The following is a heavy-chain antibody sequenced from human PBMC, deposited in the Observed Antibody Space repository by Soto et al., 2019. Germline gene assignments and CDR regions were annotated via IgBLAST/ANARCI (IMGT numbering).Heavy chain of an antibody. D-gene: IGHD6-19*01. J-gene: IGHJ4*02. V-gene: IGHV3-7*03. Sequence: PGGSLRLSCAASGFTFSGYWMTWVRQAPGKGLEWVANIIKDGSEKSYVDSVKGRFTISRDNAKNLLYLEMNNLRVEDTAVYYCAKGQWLAQDPFDYWGQGTLVTVSS. CDR1: GFTFSGYW. CDR3: AKGQWLAQDPFDY. CDR2: IIKDGSEK.